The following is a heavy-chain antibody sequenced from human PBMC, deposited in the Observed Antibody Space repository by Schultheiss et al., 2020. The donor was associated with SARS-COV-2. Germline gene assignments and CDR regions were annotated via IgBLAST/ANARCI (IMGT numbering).Heavy chain of an antibody. CDR2: IRSKAYGGTT. D-gene: IGHD5-18*01. V-gene: IGHV3-49*04. J-gene: IGHJ4*02. Sequence: GGSLRLSCAVSGFTFSTYTMNWVRQAPGKGLEWVGFIRSKAYGGTTEYAASVKGRFTISRDDSKNIAYLQMNSPKTEDTAVYYCAGGYSYDYWGQGTLVTVSS. CDR3: AGGYSYDY. CDR1: GFTFSTYT.